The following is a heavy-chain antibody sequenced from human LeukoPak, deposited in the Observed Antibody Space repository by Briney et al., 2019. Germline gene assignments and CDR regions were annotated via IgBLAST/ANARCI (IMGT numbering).Heavy chain of an antibody. Sequence: ASVKVSCKASGYTFTSYYMHWVRQAPGQGLEWMGIINPSGDSTSYAQKSQGRVTMTRDTSTSTVYMELSSLRSEDTAVYYCARDGDGDSGVRGWFDPWGQGTLVTVSS. CDR1: GYTFTSYY. CDR3: ARDGDGDSGVRGWFDP. J-gene: IGHJ5*02. V-gene: IGHV1-46*01. CDR2: INPSGDST. D-gene: IGHD4-17*01.